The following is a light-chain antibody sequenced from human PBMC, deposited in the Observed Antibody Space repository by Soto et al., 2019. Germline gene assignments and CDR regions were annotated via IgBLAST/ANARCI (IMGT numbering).Light chain of an antibody. J-gene: IGKJ4*01. CDR1: QGISNY. Sequence: DIQMTHDPSSLSASVGDRVTSTCRASQGISNYLAWYQQIPGKVPKLLISAASTLQAGVPSRCSGSGSGTDCTLTISSRQPEDVATYYCPKYTNVPPFGGGTKVEI. CDR3: PKYTNVPP. CDR2: AAS. V-gene: IGKV1-27*01.